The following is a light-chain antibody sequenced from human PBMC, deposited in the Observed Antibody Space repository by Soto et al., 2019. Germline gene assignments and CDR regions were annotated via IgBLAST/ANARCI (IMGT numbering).Light chain of an antibody. CDR1: QSVSSSY. CDR3: QQYGSSLDT. J-gene: IGKJ4*01. V-gene: IGKV3-20*01. Sequence: EIVLTQSPGTLSLSPGERATLSCRASQSVSSSYLAWFQQKPGQAPRLLIYDASSRATGIPDRFSGSGSGTDFTLTISRLEPEDVAVYYCQQYGSSLDTFGGGTKVEIK. CDR2: DAS.